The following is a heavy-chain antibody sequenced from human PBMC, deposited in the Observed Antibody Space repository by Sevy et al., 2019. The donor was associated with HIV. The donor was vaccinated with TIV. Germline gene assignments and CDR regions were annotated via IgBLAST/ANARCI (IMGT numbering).Heavy chain of an antibody. V-gene: IGHV3-7*03. CDR3: ARDDFWSGYPPTRGAFDI. CDR1: GFIFSSYW. D-gene: IGHD3-3*01. Sequence: GGSLRLSCVASGFIFSSYWMSWVRQAPGKGLEWVANIKQDGSEKYYVHSVKGRFTISRDNAKNSLYLQMNSLRAEDTAVYYCARDDFWSGYPPTRGAFDIWGQGTMVTVSS. CDR2: IKQDGSEK. J-gene: IGHJ3*02.